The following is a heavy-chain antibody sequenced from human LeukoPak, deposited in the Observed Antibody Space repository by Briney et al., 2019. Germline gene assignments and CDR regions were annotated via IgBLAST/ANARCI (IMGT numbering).Heavy chain of an antibody. CDR1: GFTFSSYG. Sequence: GGSLRLSCAASGFTFSSYGMHWVRQAPGKGLELVAVISYDGSNKYYADSVKGRFTISRDNPKNTLYLQMNSLRAEDTAVYYCAAGPTGYWGQGTLVTVSS. D-gene: IGHD4-17*01. CDR3: AAGPTGY. V-gene: IGHV3-30*03. CDR2: ISYDGSNK. J-gene: IGHJ4*02.